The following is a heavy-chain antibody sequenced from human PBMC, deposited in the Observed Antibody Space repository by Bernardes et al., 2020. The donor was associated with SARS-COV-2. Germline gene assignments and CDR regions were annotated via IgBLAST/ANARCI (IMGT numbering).Heavy chain of an antibody. Sequence: GGSLRLSCAASGLTFHSSWMHWVRQAPGKGLEWVSRISSDGSSTSSADSVKGRFTISRDNAKNTLYLQMNSLRAEDTAVYYCARPGRPGAYYFDYWGQGTLFTVSS. D-gene: IGHD1-26*01. J-gene: IGHJ4*02. CDR2: ISSDGSST. V-gene: IGHV3-74*01. CDR1: GLTFHSSW. CDR3: ARPGRPGAYYFDY.